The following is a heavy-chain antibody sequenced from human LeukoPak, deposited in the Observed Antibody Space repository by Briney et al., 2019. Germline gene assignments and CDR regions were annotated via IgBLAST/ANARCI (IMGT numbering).Heavy chain of an antibody. CDR3: AKRGNYYYWND. CDR2: ISGSGGST. Sequence: GGSLRLSCAASGFTFSSYAMSWVRQAPGKGLEWVSAISGSGGSTYYADSVKGRSTISRDNSKNTLYLQMNSLRAEDTAVYYCAKRGNYYYWNDWGQGTLVTVSS. J-gene: IGHJ4*02. D-gene: IGHD3-3*01. V-gene: IGHV3-23*01. CDR1: GFTFSSYA.